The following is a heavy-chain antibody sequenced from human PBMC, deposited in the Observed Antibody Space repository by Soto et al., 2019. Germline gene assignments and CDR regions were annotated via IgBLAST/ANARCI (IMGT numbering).Heavy chain of an antibody. CDR2: TYYRSKWYN. D-gene: IGHD6-13*01. CDR1: GDSVSSNSAA. CDR3: ARGRGIAAAENYYGMDV. V-gene: IGHV6-1*01. Sequence: SQTLSLTCAISGDSVSSNSAAWNWIRQSPSRGLEWLGRTYYRSKWYNDYAVSVKSRITINPDTSKNQFSLQLNSVTPEDTAVYYCARGRGIAAAENYYGMDVWGQGTTVTSP. J-gene: IGHJ6*02.